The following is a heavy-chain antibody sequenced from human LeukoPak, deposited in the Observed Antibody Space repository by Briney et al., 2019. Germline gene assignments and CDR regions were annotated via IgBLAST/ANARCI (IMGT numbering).Heavy chain of an antibody. V-gene: IGHV1-69*05. J-gene: IGHJ6*04. CDR2: TIPMFDTA. D-gene: IGHD6-19*01. CDR3: AGGPAGYSSGWSPMDV. Sequence: SVKVSCKTSGGTFSSYAISWVRQAPGQGLEWMGGTIPMFDTANYAHKFQGRVTITRNTSISTAYMELSSLRSEDTAVYYCAGGPAGYSSGWSPMDVWGKGTTVTVSS. CDR1: GGTFSSYA.